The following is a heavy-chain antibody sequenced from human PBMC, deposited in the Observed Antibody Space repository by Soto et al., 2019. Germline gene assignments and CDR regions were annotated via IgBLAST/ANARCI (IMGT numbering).Heavy chain of an antibody. Sequence: QVQLQQWGAGLLKPSETLSLTCAVYGGSFSDDYWSWIRQPPGKGLEWIGEIIHSGSANYNPSLDSRVTISVDTSKNQCSRKLSSVTAADTAVYYCERGTREGWYFDLWGRGTLVTVSS. V-gene: IGHV4-34*12. CDR2: IIHSGSA. J-gene: IGHJ2*01. CDR1: GGSFSDDY. CDR3: ERGTREGWYFDL.